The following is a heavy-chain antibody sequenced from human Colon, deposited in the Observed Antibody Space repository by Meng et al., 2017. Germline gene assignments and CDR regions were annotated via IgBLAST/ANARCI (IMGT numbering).Heavy chain of an antibody. CDR2: IYPGDSDT. CDR1: EYSFTSYF. Sequence: GGPLRLSCQGSEYSFTSYFIAWVRQMPGKGLEWMGSIYPGDSDTRYSPSFQGQVTISVDKSISSAYLQWGTLKASDSGMYFCARVGSTYSSAFPHWGQGTLVTVSS. J-gene: IGHJ1*01. CDR3: ARVGSTYSSAFPH. D-gene: IGHD6-19*01. V-gene: IGHV5-51*01.